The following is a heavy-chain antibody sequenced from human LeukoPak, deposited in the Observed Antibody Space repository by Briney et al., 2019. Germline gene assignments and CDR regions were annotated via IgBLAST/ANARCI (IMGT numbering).Heavy chain of an antibody. Sequence: GGSLRLSCAVSGFTVSVNYRSWVRQAPGKGLEWVSVIYSGGGTSYADSVKGRFTISRDNSKNTLYLQMNSLRAEDTAMYYCAKSRTVIGGFYYFDYWGQGTLVTVSS. D-gene: IGHD4-17*01. V-gene: IGHV3-53*01. J-gene: IGHJ4*02. CDR3: AKSRTVIGGFYYFDY. CDR1: GFTVSVNY. CDR2: IYSGGGT.